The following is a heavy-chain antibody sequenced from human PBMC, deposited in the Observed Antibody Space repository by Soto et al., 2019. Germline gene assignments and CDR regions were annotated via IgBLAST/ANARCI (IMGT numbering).Heavy chain of an antibody. CDR2: IYYSGST. D-gene: IGHD3-22*01. V-gene: IGHV4-59*08. CDR1: GGSISSYY. Sequence: SETLSLTCTVSGGSISSYYWSWIRQPPGKGLEWIGYIYYSGSTNYNPSLRSRVTISVDTSKNQFSLKLTSVTAADTAVYYCARDYYDSSDYTTNWFDPWGQGTLVTVSS. CDR3: ARDYYDSSDYTTNWFDP. J-gene: IGHJ5*02.